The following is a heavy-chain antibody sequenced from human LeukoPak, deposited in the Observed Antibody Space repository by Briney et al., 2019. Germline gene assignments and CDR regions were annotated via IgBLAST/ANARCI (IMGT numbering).Heavy chain of an antibody. Sequence: GGSLRLSCAASGFTFSSCAMSWVRQAPGKGLEWVSTISGSGLSTYYADSVKGRFTISRDNSNNTLYLQMNSLRVEDTAVYYCAKSRVAVAAPRNWFDPWGQGTLVTVSS. CDR2: ISGSGLST. J-gene: IGHJ5*02. D-gene: IGHD6-19*01. CDR3: AKSRVAVAAPRNWFDP. V-gene: IGHV3-23*01. CDR1: GFTFSSCA.